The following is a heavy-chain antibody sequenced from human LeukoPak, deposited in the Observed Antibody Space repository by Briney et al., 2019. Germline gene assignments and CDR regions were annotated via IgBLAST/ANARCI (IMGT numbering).Heavy chain of an antibody. CDR2: IWYDGSNK. Sequence: GGSLRLSCAASGFTFSSYGMPWVRQAPGKGLEWVAVIWYDGSNKYYADSVKGRFTISRDNSKNTLYLQMNSLRAEDTAVYYCARAVDTVTGVSVGYWGQGTLVTVSS. D-gene: IGHD4-11*01. J-gene: IGHJ4*02. CDR1: GFTFSSYG. CDR3: ARAVDTVTGVSVGY. V-gene: IGHV3-33*01.